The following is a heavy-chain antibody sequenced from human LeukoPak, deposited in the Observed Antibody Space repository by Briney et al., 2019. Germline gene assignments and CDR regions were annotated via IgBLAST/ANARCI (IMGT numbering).Heavy chain of an antibody. CDR2: IKQDGSEK. D-gene: IGHD3-22*01. CDR1: GFTFSSYW. CDR3: ARDLGGGPFYYYDSSGYYNYFDY. V-gene: IGHV3-7*03. J-gene: IGHJ4*02. Sequence: PGGSLRLSCAASGFTFSSYWMSWVRQAPGKGLEWVANIKQDGSEKYYVDSVKGRFTISRDNAKNSLYLQMNSLRAEDTAVYYCARDLGGGPFYYYDSSGYYNYFDYWGQGTLVTVSS.